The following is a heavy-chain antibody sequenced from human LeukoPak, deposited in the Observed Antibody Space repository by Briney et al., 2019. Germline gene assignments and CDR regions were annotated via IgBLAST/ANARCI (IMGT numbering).Heavy chain of an antibody. CDR2: ISYSGST. Sequence: SETLSLTCTVSAGSISNYYWSWIRQPPGKGLEWIGYISYSGSTNYNPSLKSRVTISVDTSKNQFSLKLSSVTAADTAVYYCARQEGVVEPYFDYWGQGTLVTVSS. CDR1: AGSISNYY. CDR3: ARQEGVVEPYFDY. J-gene: IGHJ4*02. V-gene: IGHV4-59*08. D-gene: IGHD2-15*01.